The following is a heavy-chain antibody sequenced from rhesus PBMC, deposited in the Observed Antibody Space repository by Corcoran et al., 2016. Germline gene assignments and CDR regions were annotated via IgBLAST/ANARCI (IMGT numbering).Heavy chain of an antibody. CDR2: IYSNTEST. V-gene: IGHV4S12*01. CDR1: GGSISSSNW. J-gene: IGHJ5-1*01. D-gene: IGHD3-3*01. Sequence: QVQLQESGPGLVKPSETLSLTCAVSGGSISSSNWWSWIRQPPGEGLEWIGGIYSNTESTNYNPSLKNRVTISKDTSKNQFSLKLSSVTAADTAVYYCAGTYYNFWSGYYTNRFDVWGPGVLVTVSS. CDR3: AGTYYNFWSGYYTNRFDV.